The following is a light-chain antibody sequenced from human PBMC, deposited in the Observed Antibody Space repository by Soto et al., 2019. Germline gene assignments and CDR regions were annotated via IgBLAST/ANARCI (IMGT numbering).Light chain of an antibody. V-gene: IGKV3-20*01. CDR3: QQYMSSVT. J-gene: IGKJ1*01. Sequence: EIVLTQSPGSLSLSPGQRATLSCRASQSVDTTFFAWYQKKPGQAPRLLIYGASKRAAGIPDRFSGSWSGNDFTLIISRLEPEVFAVYYCQQYMSSVTFGQGTKVEIK. CDR2: GAS. CDR1: QSVDTTF.